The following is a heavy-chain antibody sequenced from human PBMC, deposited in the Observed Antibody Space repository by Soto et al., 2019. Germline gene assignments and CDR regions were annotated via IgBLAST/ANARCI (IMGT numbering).Heavy chain of an antibody. CDR2: IYYSGST. CDR3: ARHDPVLSLQRSGFAP. CDR1: GGSLGGYG. D-gene: IGHD3-10*01. V-gene: IGHV4-59*04. J-gene: IGHJ5*02. Sequence: ASETLCLTWRVSGGSLGGYGGSWIRQPPGKGLEWIGYIYYSGSTYYNPSLKSRVTISVDTSKNQFSLKLSSVTAADTALYYCARHDPVLSLQRSGFAPWGQGTLVTVSS.